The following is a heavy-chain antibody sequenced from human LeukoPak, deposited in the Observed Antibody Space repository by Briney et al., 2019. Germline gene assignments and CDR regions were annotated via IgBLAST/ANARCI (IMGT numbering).Heavy chain of an antibody. V-gene: IGHV1-69*04. CDR2: IIPILGIA. CDR1: GGTFSSYA. J-gene: IGHJ4*02. Sequence: EASVKVSCKASGGTFSSYAISWVRQAPGQGLEWMGRIIPILGIANYAQKFQGRVTITADKSTSTAYMELSSLRSEDTAVYYCARALSYSNRFDYWGQGTLVTVSS. CDR3: ARALSYSNRFDY. D-gene: IGHD4-11*01.